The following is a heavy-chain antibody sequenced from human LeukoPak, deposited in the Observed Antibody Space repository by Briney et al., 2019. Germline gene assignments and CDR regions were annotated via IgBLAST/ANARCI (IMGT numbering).Heavy chain of an antibody. V-gene: IGHV3-30*02. CDR1: GFTFSSYG. CDR3: AREGGYCSSTSCYLTYARWFDP. D-gene: IGHD2-2*01. Sequence: GGSLRLSCAASGFTFSSYGMHWVRQAPGKGLEWVAFIRYDGSNKYYADSVKGRFTISRGNSKNTLYLQMDSLRAEDTAVYYCAREGGYCSSTSCYLTYARWFDPWGQGTLVTVSS. J-gene: IGHJ5*02. CDR2: IRYDGSNK.